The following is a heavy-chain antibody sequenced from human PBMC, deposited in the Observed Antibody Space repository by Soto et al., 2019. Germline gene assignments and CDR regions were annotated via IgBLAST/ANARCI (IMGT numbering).Heavy chain of an antibody. CDR1: GFTFSSYA. J-gene: IGHJ5*02. D-gene: IGHD3-16*01. CDR3: AKDEYVEVTTTFDH. CDR2: ISGSGGST. Sequence: GGSLSLSCAASGFTFSSYAMSWVRQAPGKGLEWVSAISGSGGSTYYADSVKGRFTISRDNSKNTLYLQMNSLRAEDTAVYYCAKDEYVEVTTTFDHWGQGTLVTVSS. V-gene: IGHV3-23*01.